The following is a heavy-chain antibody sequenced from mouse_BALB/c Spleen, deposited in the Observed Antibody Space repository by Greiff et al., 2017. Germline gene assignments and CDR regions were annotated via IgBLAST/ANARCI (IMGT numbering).Heavy chain of an antibody. V-gene: IGHV1-63*02. J-gene: IGHJ2*01. Sequence: VQLQQSGAELVRPGTSVKISCKASGYTFTNYWLGWVKQRPGHGLEWIGDIYPGGGYTNYNEKFKGKATLTADTSSSTAYMQLSSLTSEDSAVYFCAREDYYGRAFDYWGQGTTLTVSS. D-gene: IGHD1-1*01. CDR3: AREDYYGRAFDY. CDR2: IYPGGGYT. CDR1: GYTFTNYW.